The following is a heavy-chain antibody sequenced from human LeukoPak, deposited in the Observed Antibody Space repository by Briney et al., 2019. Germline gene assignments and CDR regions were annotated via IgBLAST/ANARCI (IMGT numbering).Heavy chain of an antibody. D-gene: IGHD3-10*01. J-gene: IGHJ5*02. CDR1: GYTFTGYY. CDR3: AREGKNWFDP. V-gene: IGHV1-2*02. CDR2: INPNSGGT. Sequence: ASVTVSCKASGYTFTGYYTHWVRQAPGQGLEWMGWINPNSGGTNYAQKFQGRVTMTSDTSISPAYMELSRLRSDDTAVYYCAREGKNWFDPWGQGTLVTVSS.